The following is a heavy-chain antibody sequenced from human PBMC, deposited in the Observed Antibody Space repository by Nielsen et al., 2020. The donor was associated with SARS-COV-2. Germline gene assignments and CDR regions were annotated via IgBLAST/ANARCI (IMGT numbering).Heavy chain of an antibody. J-gene: IGHJ4*02. CDR3: ARRMYQQWLVTDY. CDR2: IYPGDSDT. V-gene: IGHV5-51*01. D-gene: IGHD6-19*01. Sequence: KVSCKASGYTFTSHLLGWVRQMPGKGLEWMGTIYPGDSDTRYSPSFQGQVTISADKSISTAYLQWSSLKASDTAMYYCARRMYQQWLVTDYWGQGTLVTVSS. CDR1: GYTFTSHL.